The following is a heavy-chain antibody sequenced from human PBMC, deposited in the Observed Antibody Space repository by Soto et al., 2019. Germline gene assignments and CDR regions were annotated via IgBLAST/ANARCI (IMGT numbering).Heavy chain of an antibody. CDR2: VYYSGST. D-gene: IGHD4-17*01. CDR1: GDSISNYC. J-gene: IGHJ5*02. Sequence: QVQLQESGPGLVKPSETLSLTCTVSGDSISNYCWNWIRQPPGKGLEWIGYVYYSGSTNYNPSLKSRVTISVDTSRTRFSLKLTSVTAADTAIYCCARLQTTLTRFDPWGQGTLVTVSS. CDR3: ARLQTTLTRFDP. V-gene: IGHV4-59*08.